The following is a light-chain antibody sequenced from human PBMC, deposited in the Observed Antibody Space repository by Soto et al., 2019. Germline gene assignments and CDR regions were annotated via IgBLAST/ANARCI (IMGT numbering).Light chain of an antibody. V-gene: IGLV2-11*01. Sequence: ALTQPRSVSGSPGQSVTISCTGTSSDVGGYNYVSWYQQHPGKAPKLMIYDVSKRPSGVPDRFSGSKSGNTASLTISGLQAEDEADYYCCSYAGSYTHYVFGTGTKVTV. CDR3: CSYAGSYTHYV. CDR2: DVS. J-gene: IGLJ1*01. CDR1: SSDVGGYNY.